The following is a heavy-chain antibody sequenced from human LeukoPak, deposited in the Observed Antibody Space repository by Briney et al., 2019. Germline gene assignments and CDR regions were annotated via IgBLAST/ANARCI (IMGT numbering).Heavy chain of an antibody. Sequence: SETLSLXCTVSGGSISSYYWSWIRQPAGKGLEWIGRIYTSGSTDYNPSLKSRVTMSVDTSKNQFSLKLSSVTAADTAVYYCARVQAKTSTSWFRQQLAPGAFDIWGQGTMVTVSS. J-gene: IGHJ3*02. CDR1: GGSISSYY. D-gene: IGHD2-2*01. CDR3: ARVQAKTSTSWFRQQLAPGAFDI. V-gene: IGHV4-4*07. CDR2: IYTSGST.